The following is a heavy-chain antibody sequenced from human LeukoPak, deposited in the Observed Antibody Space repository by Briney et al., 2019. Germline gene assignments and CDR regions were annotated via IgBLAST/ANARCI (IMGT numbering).Heavy chain of an antibody. V-gene: IGHV3-21*01. D-gene: IGHD1-1*01. CDR3: ARGAPGNFDY. CDR2: ISSSSSYI. CDR1: GFTFSSYS. J-gene: IGHJ4*02. Sequence: PGGPLRLSCAASGFTFSSYSMNWVRQAPGKGLEWVSSISSSSSYIYYADSVKGRFTISRDNAKNSLYLQMNSLRAEDTAVYYCARGAPGNFDYWGQGTLVTVSS.